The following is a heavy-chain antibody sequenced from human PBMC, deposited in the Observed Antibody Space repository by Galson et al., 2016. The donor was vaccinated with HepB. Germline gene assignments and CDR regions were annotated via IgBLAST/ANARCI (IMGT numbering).Heavy chain of an antibody. CDR1: EFTFDDYG. Sequence: SLRLSCAGFEFTFDDYGMGWVRQLPGRGLEWVAGINWSGHSTGYADSVQGRFSISRDNAKNSLFLQMKSLKAEDTALYYCARDCDRSSSGPGLAFDIWGQGTMVTVSS. V-gene: IGHV3-20*04. CDR2: INWSGHST. J-gene: IGHJ3*02. D-gene: IGHD6-6*01. CDR3: ARDCDRSSSGPGLAFDI.